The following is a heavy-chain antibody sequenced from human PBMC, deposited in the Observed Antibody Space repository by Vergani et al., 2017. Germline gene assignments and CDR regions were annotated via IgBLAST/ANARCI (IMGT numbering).Heavy chain of an antibody. J-gene: IGHJ4*02. CDR3: AKDIGSYGDYYYFDY. CDR1: GFTFDDYA. CDR2: ISGDGGRT. D-gene: IGHD4-17*01. Sequence: EVQLVESGGGVVQPGGSLRLSCAASGFTFDDYAMHWVRQAPGKGLEWVSLISGDGGRTYYADSVKGRFTISRDNSKNSLYLQMNSLRTEDTALYYCAKDIGSYGDYYYFDYWGQGTLVTVSS. V-gene: IGHV3-43*02.